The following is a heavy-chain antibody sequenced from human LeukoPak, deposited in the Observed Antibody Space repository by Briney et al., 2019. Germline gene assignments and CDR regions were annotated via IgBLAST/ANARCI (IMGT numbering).Heavy chain of an antibody. V-gene: IGHV1-18*01. Sequence: ATVKVSCKASGYTFTSYGISWVRQAPGQGLEWIGWISAYNGNTNYAQKLQGRVTMTTDTSTSTAYMELRSLRSDDTAVYYCARDREYDSSGYREEDNWFDPWGQGTLVTVSS. CDR3: ARDREYDSSGYREEDNWFDP. CDR1: GYTFTSYG. CDR2: ISAYNGNT. J-gene: IGHJ5*02. D-gene: IGHD3-22*01.